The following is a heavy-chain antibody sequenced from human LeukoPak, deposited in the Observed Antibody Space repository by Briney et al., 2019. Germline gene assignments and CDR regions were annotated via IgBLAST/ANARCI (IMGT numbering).Heavy chain of an antibody. J-gene: IGHJ4*02. V-gene: IGHV4-59*08. Sequence: SETLSLTCTVSGGSISSYYWSWIRQPPGKGLEWIGYIYYSGSTNYNPSLKSRVTISLDTSKNQFSLKLSSVTAADTAVYYCARLPAGYYYGSGSYGDYWGQGTLVTVSS. D-gene: IGHD3-10*01. CDR1: GGSISSYY. CDR2: IYYSGST. CDR3: ARLPAGYYYGSGSYGDY.